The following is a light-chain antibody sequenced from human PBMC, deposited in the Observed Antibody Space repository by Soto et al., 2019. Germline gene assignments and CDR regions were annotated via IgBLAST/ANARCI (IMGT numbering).Light chain of an antibody. CDR2: GNT. CDR1: SSNIGAGDE. Sequence: QSVLKQPPSVSGAPGQRVTISCTGRSSNIGAGDEVHWYQQLPGTAPKLLVHGNTDRPSGVPDRFSGSKSGTSASLAITGLQAEDEADYYCQSYDSSLSGWLFGGGTQLNV. J-gene: IGLJ2*01. CDR3: QSYDSSLSGWL. V-gene: IGLV1-40*01.